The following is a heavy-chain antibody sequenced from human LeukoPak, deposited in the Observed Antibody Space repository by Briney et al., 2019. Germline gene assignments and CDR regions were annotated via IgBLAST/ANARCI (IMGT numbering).Heavy chain of an antibody. CDR3: AQWHTVDY. CDR1: GFTFSSAP. J-gene: IGHJ4*02. V-gene: IGHV3-23*01. Sequence: GGSLRLSCAASGFTFSSAPMSWVRQAPGKGLEWVSVIGGSGGNTNHADSVRGRFTISRDNSKNTLYLQMNSLRAEDTAVYYCAQWHTVDYWGQGTLVTVSS. CDR2: IGGSGGNT. D-gene: IGHD2-8*01.